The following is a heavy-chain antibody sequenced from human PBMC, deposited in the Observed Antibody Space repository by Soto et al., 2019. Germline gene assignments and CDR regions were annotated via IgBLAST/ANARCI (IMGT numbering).Heavy chain of an antibody. CDR1: GYTFTSYG. CDR2: ISAYNGNT. J-gene: IGHJ4*02. V-gene: IGHV1-18*01. Sequence: ASVKVSCKASGYTFTSYGISWVRQAPGQGLEWMGWISAYNGNTNYAQKLQGRVTMTTDTSTSTAYMELRSLRSDDTAVYYCARDRGVPYCSGGSRYGMAYRGPGTLVTVSS. CDR3: ARDRGVPYCSGGSRYGMAY. D-gene: IGHD2-15*01.